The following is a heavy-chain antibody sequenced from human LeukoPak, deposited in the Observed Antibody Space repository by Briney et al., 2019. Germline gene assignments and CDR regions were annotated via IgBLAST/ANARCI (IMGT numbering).Heavy chain of an antibody. Sequence: SETLSPTCTVSGGSISSYYWSWIRQPPGKGLEWIGYIYYSGSTNYNPSLKSRVTISVDTSKNQFSLKLSSVTAADTAVYYCARDGRLGYSSSSVWGQGTLVTVSS. CDR1: GGSISSYY. V-gene: IGHV4-59*01. CDR3: ARDGRLGYSSSSV. CDR2: IYYSGST. D-gene: IGHD6-6*01. J-gene: IGHJ4*02.